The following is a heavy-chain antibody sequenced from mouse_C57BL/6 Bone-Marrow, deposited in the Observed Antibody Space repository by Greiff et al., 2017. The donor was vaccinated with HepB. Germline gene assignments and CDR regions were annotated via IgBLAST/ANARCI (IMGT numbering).Heavy chain of an antibody. D-gene: IGHD1-1*01. CDR1: VYSITSGYY. J-gene: IGHJ4*01. CDR2: ISYDGSN. Sequence: SLPFLFKPSHSLSLTFSFTVYSITSGYYWNWIRHFPGNKLEWIGYISYDGSNNYNPSLKNRISITRDTSKNQFFLKLNSVTTEDTATYYCARDHGSSPYAMDYWGQGTSVTVSS. V-gene: IGHV3-6*01. CDR3: ARDHGSSPYAMDY.